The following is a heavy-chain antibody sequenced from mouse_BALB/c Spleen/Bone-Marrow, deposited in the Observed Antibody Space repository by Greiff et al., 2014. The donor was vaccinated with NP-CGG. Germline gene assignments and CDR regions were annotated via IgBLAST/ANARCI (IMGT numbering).Heavy chain of an antibody. CDR1: GYTFTSYW. Sequence: QVQLQQSGAELARPGASVKLSCKASGYTFTSYWMQWVKQRPGQGLEWIGAIYPGDGDTRYTQKFKGKATLTADKSSSTAYMQLSSLASGDSAVYYCASQGDYGSFDYWGQGTTLTVSS. D-gene: IGHD1-1*02. V-gene: IGHV1-87*01. CDR3: ASQGDYGSFDY. J-gene: IGHJ2*01. CDR2: IYPGDGDT.